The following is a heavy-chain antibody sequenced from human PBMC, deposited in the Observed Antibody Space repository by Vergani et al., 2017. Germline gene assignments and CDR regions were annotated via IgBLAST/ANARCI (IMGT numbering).Heavy chain of an antibody. D-gene: IGHD3-10*01. Sequence: QVQLVQSGAEVKKPGSSVKVSCKASGYTFTSYAMHWVRQAPGQRLEWMGWINAGNGNTKYSQKFQGGVTITRDTSASTAYMELSSLRSEDTAVYYCARASGGYGSGSTYPSHFDYWGQGTLVTVSS. CDR2: INAGNGNT. CDR3: ARASGGYGSGSTYPSHFDY. V-gene: IGHV1-3*01. J-gene: IGHJ4*02. CDR1: GYTFTSYA.